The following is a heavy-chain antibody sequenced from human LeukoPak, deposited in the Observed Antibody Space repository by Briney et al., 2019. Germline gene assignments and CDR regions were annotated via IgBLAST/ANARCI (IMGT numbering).Heavy chain of an antibody. V-gene: IGHV1-2*04. CDR1: GYTFTSYY. CDR3: ARDNYGGNSNWFDP. Sequence: ASVRVSCKASGYTFTSYYMHWVRQAPGQGLEWMGWINPNSGGTNYAQKFQGWVTMTRDTSISTAYMELSRLRSDDTAVYYCARDNYGGNSNWFDPWGQGTLVTVSS. D-gene: IGHD4-23*01. CDR2: INPNSGGT. J-gene: IGHJ5*02.